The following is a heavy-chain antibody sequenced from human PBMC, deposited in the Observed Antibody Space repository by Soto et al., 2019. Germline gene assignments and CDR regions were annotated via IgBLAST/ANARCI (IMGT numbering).Heavy chain of an antibody. CDR3: ARDSGYGSVNSVNHYLYF. CDR1: GFTFSSYA. CDR2: ISGSGDRT. Sequence: GGSLRLSCAASGFTFSSYAMSWVRQAPGKGLEWVSAISGSGDRTYYADSVRGRFTISRDNAKNSLYLQMDSLRTEDTAVYYCARDSGYGSVNSVNHYLYFWRHGTLVTVSS. V-gene: IGHV3-23*01. J-gene: IGHJ4*01. D-gene: IGHD3-10*01.